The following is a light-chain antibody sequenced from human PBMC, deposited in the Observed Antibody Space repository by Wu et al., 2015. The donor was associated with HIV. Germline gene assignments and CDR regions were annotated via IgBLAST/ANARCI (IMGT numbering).Light chain of an antibody. J-gene: IGKJ4*01. CDR1: QSISSSY. V-gene: IGKV3-20*01. CDR3: QQYDSSLT. Sequence: EIVLTQSPGTLSLSPGERATLSCRASQSISSSYLAWYQQKPGQAPRLLIYGPSRRATGIPDRFSGSGSGTDFTLTINRLEPEDFAVYHCQQYDSSLTFGGGTKVEI. CDR2: GPS.